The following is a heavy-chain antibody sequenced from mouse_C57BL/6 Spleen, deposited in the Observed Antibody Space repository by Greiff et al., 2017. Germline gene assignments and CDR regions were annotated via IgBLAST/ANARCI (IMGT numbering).Heavy chain of an antibody. CDR1: GYTFTSYW. CDR3: ARSELSWFAY. J-gene: IGHJ3*01. V-gene: IGHV1-53*01. Sequence: QVQLQQPGTELVKPGASVKLSCKASGYTFTSYWMHWVKQRPGPGLEWIGNINPSNGGTNYNEKFKGKATLTADKSSSTAYMQFSSLTSEDSAICYCARSELSWFAYWGQGTLVTVSA. D-gene: IGHD3-3*01. CDR2: INPSNGGT.